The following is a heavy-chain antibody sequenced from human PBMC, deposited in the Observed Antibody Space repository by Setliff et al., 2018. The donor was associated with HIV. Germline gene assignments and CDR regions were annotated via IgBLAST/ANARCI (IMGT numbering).Heavy chain of an antibody. CDR2: IYHSGST. CDR3: ARRRETIVVVIGIPNWYFDL. J-gene: IGHJ2*01. Sequence: SETLSLTCAVSGYSISSGYYWGWIRQPPGKGLVWIGTIYHSGSTYYNPSLKSRVTISVDTSKNQFSLRLSSVTAADSAVYYCARRRETIVVVIGIPNWYFDLWGRGTLVTVSS. D-gene: IGHD2-21*01. V-gene: IGHV4-38-2*01. CDR1: GYSISSGYY.